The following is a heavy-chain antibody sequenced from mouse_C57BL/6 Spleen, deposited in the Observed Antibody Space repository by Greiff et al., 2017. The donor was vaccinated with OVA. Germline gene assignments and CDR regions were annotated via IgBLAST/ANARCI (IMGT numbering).Heavy chain of an antibody. V-gene: IGHV1-55*01. CDR3: ARGLRRVDY. CDR1: GYTFTSYW. Sequence: QVHVKQPGAELVKPGASVKMSCKASGYTFTSYWITWVKQRPGQGLEWIGDIYPGSGSTNYNEKFKSKATLTVDTSSSTAYMQLSSLTSEDSAVYYCARGLRRVDYWGQGTSVTVSS. D-gene: IGHD2-4*01. CDR2: IYPGSGST. J-gene: IGHJ4*01.